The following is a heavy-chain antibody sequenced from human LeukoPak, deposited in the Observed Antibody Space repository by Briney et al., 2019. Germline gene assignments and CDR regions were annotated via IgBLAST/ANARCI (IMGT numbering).Heavy chain of an antibody. CDR2: ISRDGSEK. Sequence: GGSLRLSCAATGLILSNYCMSWVRQAPGKGLEWVAIISRDGSEKYYVDSVKGRFTISRDNAKNSLYLQMNSLRGEDTAVYYCTRGGITMIRGVIRGNHFDSWGQGTLVTVSS. V-gene: IGHV3-7*03. CDR1: GLILSNYC. D-gene: IGHD3-10*01. CDR3: TRGGITMIRGVIRGNHFDS. J-gene: IGHJ4*02.